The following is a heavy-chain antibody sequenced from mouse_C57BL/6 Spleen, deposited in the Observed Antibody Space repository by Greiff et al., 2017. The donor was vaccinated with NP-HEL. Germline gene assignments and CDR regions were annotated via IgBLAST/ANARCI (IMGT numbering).Heavy chain of an antibody. J-gene: IGHJ2*01. V-gene: IGHV1-69*01. CDR2: IDPSDSYT. D-gene: IGHD1-1*01. CDR3: ARGITTVVGFDY. CDR1: GYTFTSYW. Sequence: QVQLQQPGAELVMPGASVKLSCKASGYTFTSYWMHWVKQRPGQGLEWIGEIDPSDSYTNYNQKFKGKSTLTVDKSSSTAYMQLSSLTSEDSAVYCCARGITTVVGFDYWGQGTTLTVSS.